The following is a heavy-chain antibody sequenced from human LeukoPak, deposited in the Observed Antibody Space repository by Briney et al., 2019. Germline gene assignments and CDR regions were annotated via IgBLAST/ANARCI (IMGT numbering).Heavy chain of an antibody. CDR2: IIPIFGTA. CDR1: GGTFSSYA. V-gene: IGHV1-69*05. CDR3: ARTTLRPNNDIVVVPAYMDV. D-gene: IGHD2-2*01. J-gene: IGHJ6*03. Sequence: ASVKVSRKASGGTFSSYAISWVRQAPGQGLEWMGGIIPIFGTANSAQKFQGRVTITTDESTSTAYMELSSLRSEDTAVYYCARTTLRPNNDIVVVPAYMDVWGKGTTVTVSS.